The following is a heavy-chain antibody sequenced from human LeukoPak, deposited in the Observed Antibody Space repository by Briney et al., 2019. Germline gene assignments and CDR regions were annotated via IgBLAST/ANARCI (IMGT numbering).Heavy chain of an antibody. Sequence: ASVKVSCKASGYTFTTYGLNWVRQAPGQGPEWMGLISAYNGNTKYAQRFQGRLTVTTDTSTTTAYMELRSLRSDDTAMYYCARGQWFDPWGQGTLVTVSS. J-gene: IGHJ5*02. CDR1: GYTFTTYG. CDR3: ARGQWFDP. CDR2: ISAYNGNT. V-gene: IGHV1-18*01.